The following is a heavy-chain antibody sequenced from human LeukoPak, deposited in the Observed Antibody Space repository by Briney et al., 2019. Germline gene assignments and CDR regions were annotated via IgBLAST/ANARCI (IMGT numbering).Heavy chain of an antibody. D-gene: IGHD3-3*01. CDR2: IYYSGST. Sequence: SETLSLTCTVSGYSISSYYWSWIRQPPGKGLEWIGYIYYSGSTNYNPSLKSRVTISVDTSKNQFSLKLSSATAADTAVYYCARSYDFWPFDYWGQGTLVTVSS. V-gene: IGHV4-59*01. CDR1: GYSISSYY. CDR3: ARSYDFWPFDY. J-gene: IGHJ4*02.